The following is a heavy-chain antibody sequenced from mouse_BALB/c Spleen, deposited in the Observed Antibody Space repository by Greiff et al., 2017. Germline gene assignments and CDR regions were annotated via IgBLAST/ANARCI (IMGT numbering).Heavy chain of an antibody. D-gene: IGHD2-14*01. CDR1: GFTFSSFG. V-gene: IGHV5-17*02. J-gene: IGHJ1*01. Sequence: EVKLMESGGGLVQPGGSRKLSCAASGFTFSSFGMHWVRQAPEKGLEWVAYISSGSSTIYYADTVKGRFTISRDNPKNTLFLQMTSLRSEDTAMYYGARGYRYDWYFDVWGAGTTVTVSS. CDR2: ISSGSSTI. CDR3: ARGYRYDWYFDV.